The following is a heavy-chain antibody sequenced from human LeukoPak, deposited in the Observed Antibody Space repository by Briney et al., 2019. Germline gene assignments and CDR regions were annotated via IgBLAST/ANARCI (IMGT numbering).Heavy chain of an antibody. V-gene: IGHV4-59*01. CDR1: GGSISSYY. D-gene: IGHD3-10*01. J-gene: IGHJ6*03. CDR3: ARRPMEMDYMDV. Sequence: SETLSLTCTVSGGSISSYYWSWIRRPPGKGLEWIGYIYYSGSTNYNPSLKSRVTISVDTSKNQFSLKLSSVAAADTAVYYCARRPMEMDYMDVWGKGTTVTVSS. CDR2: IYYSGST.